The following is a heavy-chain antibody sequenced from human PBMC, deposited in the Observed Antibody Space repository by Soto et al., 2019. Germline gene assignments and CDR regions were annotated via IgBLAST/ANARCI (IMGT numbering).Heavy chain of an antibody. D-gene: IGHD3-16*02. CDR3: AKALGELSPESYDY. CDR2: ISYDGSDK. Sequence: QVQLVESGGGVVQPGRSLRLSCAASGFTFSSYGMHWVRQAPGKGLDWVAVISYDGSDKYYADSVKGRFTISRDNSKNTLNLQMNSLRADDTAVYYCAKALGELSPESYDYWGKGTLITVSS. J-gene: IGHJ4*02. V-gene: IGHV3-30*18. CDR1: GFTFSSYG.